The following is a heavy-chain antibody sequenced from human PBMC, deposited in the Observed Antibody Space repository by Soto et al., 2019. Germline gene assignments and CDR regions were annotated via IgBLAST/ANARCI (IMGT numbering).Heavy chain of an antibody. Sequence: QVQLQESGPGLVKPSQTLSLTCTVSGGSISSGGYYWSWIRQHPGKGLAWIGYIYYSASTYYNPSLNSRVTISVDTSKNQSSLKLSSVTAADTAVYYCARDKGICSRTSCDYYGMYVWGQGTTVTV. D-gene: IGHD2-2*01. CDR3: ARDKGICSRTSCDYYGMYV. J-gene: IGHJ6*02. CDR1: GGSISSGGYY. CDR2: IYYSAST. V-gene: IGHV4-31*03.